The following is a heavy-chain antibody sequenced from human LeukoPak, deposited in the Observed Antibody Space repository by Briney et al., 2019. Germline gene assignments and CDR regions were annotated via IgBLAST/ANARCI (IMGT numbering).Heavy chain of an antibody. CDR2: SGST. CDR3: ARDLVTRLNQYYDFWRFDP. J-gene: IGHJ5*02. V-gene: IGHV4-38-2*02. Sequence: SETLSLTCTVSGYSISSGYYWGWIRQPPGKGLEWIGSGSTYYNPSLKSRVTISVDTSKNQFSLKLSSVTAADTAVYYCARDLVTRLNQYYDFWRFDPWGQGTLVTVSS. D-gene: IGHD3-3*01. CDR1: GYSISSGYY.